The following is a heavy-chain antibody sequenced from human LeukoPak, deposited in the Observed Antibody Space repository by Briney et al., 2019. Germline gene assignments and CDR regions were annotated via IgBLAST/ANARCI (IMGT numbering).Heavy chain of an antibody. CDR2: ISGSGGST. CDR3: AKDLMVRGVNPYYFDY. Sequence: PGGSLTLFCAASGFTFSSYSISWVRQAPGKGRECVSAISGSGGSTYYADYVKGRFTISRDNSKNTLYLQMNSLRAEDTAVYYCAKDLMVRGVNPYYFDYWGQGTLVTVSS. CDR1: GFTFSSYS. D-gene: IGHD3-10*01. J-gene: IGHJ4*02. V-gene: IGHV3-23*01.